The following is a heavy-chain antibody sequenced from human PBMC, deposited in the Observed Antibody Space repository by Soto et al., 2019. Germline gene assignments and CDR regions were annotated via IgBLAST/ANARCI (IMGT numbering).Heavy chain of an antibody. Sequence: GGSLRLSCAASGFTFSDYYMSWIRQAPGKGLEWVSYISSSSSYTNYADSVKGRFTISRDNAKNSLYLQMNSLRAEDTAVYYCARGGYSSSLTFDPWGQGTLVTVSS. D-gene: IGHD6-13*01. V-gene: IGHV3-11*06. CDR3: ARGGYSSSLTFDP. CDR2: ISSSSSYT. CDR1: GFTFSDYY. J-gene: IGHJ5*02.